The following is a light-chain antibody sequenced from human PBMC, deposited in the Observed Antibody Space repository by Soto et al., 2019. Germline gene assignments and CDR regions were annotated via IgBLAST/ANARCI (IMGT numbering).Light chain of an antibody. CDR3: SSYAGSNNIV. Sequence: QSVLTQPPSATSSPGRTITISCTGASRVVAGYNFVSWYHQHPGKAPNLLIYEVTKRPSGVPDRFSGSRSGNTASLTVSGLQAQDEADYYCSSYAGSNNIVFGTGTKVTVL. CDR1: SRVVAGYNF. V-gene: IGLV2-8*02. CDR2: EVT. J-gene: IGLJ1*01.